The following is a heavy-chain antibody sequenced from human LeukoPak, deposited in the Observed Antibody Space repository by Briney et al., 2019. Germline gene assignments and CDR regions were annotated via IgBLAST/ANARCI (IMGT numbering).Heavy chain of an antibody. V-gene: IGHV1-2*02. CDR1: GFTFTDHD. CDR3: VREGEGPLSKDFDY. J-gene: IGHJ4*02. Sequence: ASVKVSCKSSGFTFTDHDIHWVRQGPGQGLEWMGYIGPHSTFTSSPQEFQGRVTMTRDASMSTAYMELTRLTSDDTAVYYCVREGEGPLSKDFDYWGQGTLVTVSS. CDR2: IGPHSTFT. D-gene: IGHD2/OR15-2a*01.